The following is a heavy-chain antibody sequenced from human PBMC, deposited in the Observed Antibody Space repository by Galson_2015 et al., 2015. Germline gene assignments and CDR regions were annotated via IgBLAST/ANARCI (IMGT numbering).Heavy chain of an antibody. Sequence: SVKVSCKASGFTFTSSAVQWVRQARGQRLEWIGWIVVGSGNTNYAQKFQERVTITRDMSTSTAYMELSSLRSEDTAVYYCAAVGTTVNAFDIWGQGTMVTVSS. CDR2: IVVGSGNT. V-gene: IGHV1-58*01. CDR3: AAVGTTVNAFDI. D-gene: IGHD4-17*01. CDR1: GFTFTSSA. J-gene: IGHJ3*02.